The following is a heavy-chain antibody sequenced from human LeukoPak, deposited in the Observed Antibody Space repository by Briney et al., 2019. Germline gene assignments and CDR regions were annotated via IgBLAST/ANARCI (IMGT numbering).Heavy chain of an antibody. CDR2: INPSGGST. V-gene: IGHV1-46*01. Sequence: ASVKVSCKASGYTFTSYYMHWVRQAPGQGLEWMGIINPSGGSTSYAQKFQGRVTMTRDTSTSTVYMELSSLRSEDTAVYYCAREIRLRTLQYFDLPIDYWGQGTLVTVSS. CDR1: GYTFTSYY. CDR3: AREIRLRTLQYFDLPIDY. D-gene: IGHD3-9*01. J-gene: IGHJ4*02.